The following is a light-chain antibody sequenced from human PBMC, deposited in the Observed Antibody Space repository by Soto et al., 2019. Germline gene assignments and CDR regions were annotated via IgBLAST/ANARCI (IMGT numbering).Light chain of an antibody. J-gene: IGKJ1*01. CDR2: AAS. V-gene: IGKV3-20*01. CDR1: QSVADNY. Sequence: EIVLTQSPGTLSLSPGERASLSCRASQSVADNYLAWYQQKPGQAPRLLIYAASRRATGIPDRFSGSGSGTDFTLTISSLQPDDFATYYCQHYNSYSEAFGQGTKVELK. CDR3: QHYNSYSEA.